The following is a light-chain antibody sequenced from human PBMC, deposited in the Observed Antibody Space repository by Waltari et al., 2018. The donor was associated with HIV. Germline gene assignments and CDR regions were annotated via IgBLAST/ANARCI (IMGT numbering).Light chain of an antibody. CDR1: QSVLFSSNSKNY. Sequence: DIVMSQSPDSLAVSLGERATINCKSSQSVLFSSNSKNYLAWYQQKPGQPPKLLIYRASTREYGVPDRFTGSGSGTDFTLSISSLQAEDVAVYYCQQYYTTPYTFGQGTKLEIK. J-gene: IGKJ2*01. CDR3: QQYYTTPYT. CDR2: RAS. V-gene: IGKV4-1*01.